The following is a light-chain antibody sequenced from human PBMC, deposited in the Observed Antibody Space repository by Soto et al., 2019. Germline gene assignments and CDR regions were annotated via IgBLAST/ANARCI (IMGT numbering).Light chain of an antibody. CDR1: RGIASS. Sequence: IQLTQSPSSLSASVGDRVTITCRASRGIASSLAWYQQKPGKAPKLLIYAASTLQSGVPSRFSGSGSGTDFTLTITSIQPEDFATYYCQHLHTYPYTFGQGTKLEIK. CDR3: QHLHTYPYT. J-gene: IGKJ2*01. CDR2: AAS. V-gene: IGKV1-9*01.